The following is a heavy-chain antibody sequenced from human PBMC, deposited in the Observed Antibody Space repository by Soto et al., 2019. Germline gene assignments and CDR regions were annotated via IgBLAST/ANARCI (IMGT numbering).Heavy chain of an antibody. J-gene: IGHJ4*02. CDR1: GFSFSSCA. Sequence: EVQLLESGGGLVQPGGSLRLSCAASGFSFSSCAMSWVRQAPGKGLEWVSGISGSGDERYHADSVKGRFTISRDNSKSTLHLQMNSLGAEDTAVYYCVKEGISRLFDFDYWGQGILVIVSS. V-gene: IGHV3-23*01. CDR2: ISGSGDER. CDR3: VKEGISRLFDFDY. D-gene: IGHD2-21*01.